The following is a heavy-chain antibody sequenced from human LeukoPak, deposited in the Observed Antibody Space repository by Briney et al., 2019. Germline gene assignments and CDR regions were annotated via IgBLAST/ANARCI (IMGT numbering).Heavy chain of an antibody. D-gene: IGHD3-22*01. V-gene: IGHV3-9*01. CDR2: ISWDSGSI. J-gene: IGHJ4*02. CDR3: ASFPLGYDSSGYYYG. Sequence: GGSLRLSWAASGFTFDDYSMHWVRQTPGEGLEWVSGISWDSGSIGYADSVKGRFTISRDNAKNSLYLQMNSLRAEDTALYYCASFPLGYDSSGYYYGWGQGTLVTVSS. CDR1: GFTFDDYS.